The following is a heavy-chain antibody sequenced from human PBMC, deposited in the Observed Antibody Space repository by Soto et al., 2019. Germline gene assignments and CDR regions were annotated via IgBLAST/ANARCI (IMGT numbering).Heavy chain of an antibody. CDR2: ISSSSSYI. J-gene: IGHJ6*02. D-gene: IGHD5-18*01. CDR1: GFTFSSYS. CDR3: ARDVDTAMVIGDYYGMDV. V-gene: IGHV3-21*01. Sequence: EVQLVESGGGLVKPGGSLRLSCAASGFTFSSYSMNWVRQAPGKGLEWVSSISSSSSYIYYADSVKGRFTISRDNAKNSXXLQMNSLRAEDTAVYYCARDVDTAMVIGDYYGMDVWGQGTTVTVSS.